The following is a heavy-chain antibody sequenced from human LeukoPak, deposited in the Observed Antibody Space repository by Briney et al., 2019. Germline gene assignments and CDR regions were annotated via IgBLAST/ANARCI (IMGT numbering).Heavy chain of an antibody. D-gene: IGHD6-13*01. J-gene: IGHJ5*02. V-gene: IGHV4-34*01. CDR1: GGSFSGYY. Sequence: SETLSLTCAVYGGSFSGYYWSWLRQPPGKGLEWIGEINHSGSTNYNPSLKSRVTISVDTSKNQFSLKLSSVTAADTAVYYCARGGLRYSSRVTNWCDPWGQGTLVTVSS. CDR2: INHSGST. CDR3: ARGGLRYSSRVTNWCDP.